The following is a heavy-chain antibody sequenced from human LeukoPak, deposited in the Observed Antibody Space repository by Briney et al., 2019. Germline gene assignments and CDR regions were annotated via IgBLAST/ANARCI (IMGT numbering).Heavy chain of an antibody. Sequence: PGGSLRLSCAASGFTFSSYAMHWVRQAPGKGLEYVSAISSNGGSTYYANSVKGRFTISRDNSKNTLYLQMGSLRAEDMAVYYCARGSSGWYYNYWGQGTLVTVSS. J-gene: IGHJ4*02. V-gene: IGHV3-64*01. CDR2: ISSNGGST. D-gene: IGHD6-19*01. CDR3: ARGSSGWYYNY. CDR1: GFTFSSYA.